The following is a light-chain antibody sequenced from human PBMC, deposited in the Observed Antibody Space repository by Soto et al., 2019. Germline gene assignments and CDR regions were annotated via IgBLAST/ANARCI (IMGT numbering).Light chain of an antibody. J-gene: IGLJ1*01. CDR3: SSYTTSNTRQIV. Sequence: QSALNQPASVSGSPGQSITISCTGTSSDVGGYNYVSWYQQHPGKAPKFMIYDVSNRPSGVSNRFSGSKSDNTASLTISGLQAEDEADYYCSSYTTSNTRQIVFGTGTKVTVL. CDR2: DVS. CDR1: SSDVGGYNY. V-gene: IGLV2-14*01.